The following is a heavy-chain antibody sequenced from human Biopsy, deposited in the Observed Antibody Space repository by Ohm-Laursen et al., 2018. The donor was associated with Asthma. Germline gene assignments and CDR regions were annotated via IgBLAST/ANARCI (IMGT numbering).Heavy chain of an antibody. CDR3: ARCEVGYSSGWSVLFKKIYYSGMDV. Sequence: GASVKVSCKAPGGTFSNFAISWVRQAPGQGLEWLGGIMTVLGTTNYAQKFQGRVTITADESTSTAYMEVTSLRSEDTTIYYCARCEVGYSSGWSVLFKKIYYSGMDVWGQGTAVTVSS. CDR1: GGTFSNFA. J-gene: IGHJ6*02. D-gene: IGHD6-19*01. V-gene: IGHV1-69*13. CDR2: IMTVLGTT.